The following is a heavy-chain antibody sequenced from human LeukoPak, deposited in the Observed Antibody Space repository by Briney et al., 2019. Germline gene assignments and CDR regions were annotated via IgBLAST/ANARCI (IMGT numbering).Heavy chain of an antibody. CDR1: GYTFSSYW. CDR3: ARDDRCSGGSCYLYYYGMDV. CDR2: IKQDGSEK. J-gene: IGHJ6*04. D-gene: IGHD2-15*01. V-gene: IGHV3-7*03. Sequence: GGSLRLSCAASGYTFSSYWMSGVRQAPGKGLEWVANIKQDGSEKYYVDSVKGRFTISRDNAKNSLYLQMNSLRAEDTAVYYCARDDRCSGGSCYLYYYGMDVWGKGTTVTVSS.